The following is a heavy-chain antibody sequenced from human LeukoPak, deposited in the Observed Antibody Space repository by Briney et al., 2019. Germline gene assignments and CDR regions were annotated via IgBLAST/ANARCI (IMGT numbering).Heavy chain of an antibody. Sequence: SETLSLPCTVSGGSMYSNRYYCGWIRQPPGEGMGWIGSFYYTGSTNYNPSLKSRVTISADTSKNQFSLKLSSVAAADTAVYYCARGYTAGWIPYDYWGQGTLVTVSS. D-gene: IGHD5-18*01. J-gene: IGHJ4*02. CDR1: GGSMYSNRYY. CDR3: ARGYTAGWIPYDY. CDR2: FYYTGST. V-gene: IGHV4-39*01.